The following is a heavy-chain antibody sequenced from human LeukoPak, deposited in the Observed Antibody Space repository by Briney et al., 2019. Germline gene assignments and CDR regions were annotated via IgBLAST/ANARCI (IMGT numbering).Heavy chain of an antibody. Sequence: GASVTVSCKASGYTFTTYGISWVRQAPGQGLEWMGCISAYNGNTNYAQKLQGRVTMTADTSTKTAYMELRSLRSDDTAVYYCASGYCSGGSCYGLLDYWGQGTLVSVSS. D-gene: IGHD2-15*01. J-gene: IGHJ4*02. CDR1: GYTFTTYG. CDR3: ASGYCSGGSCYGLLDY. CDR2: ISAYNGNT. V-gene: IGHV1-18*01.